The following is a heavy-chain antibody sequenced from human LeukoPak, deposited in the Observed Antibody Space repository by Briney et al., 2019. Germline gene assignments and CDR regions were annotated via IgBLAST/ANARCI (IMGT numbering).Heavy chain of an antibody. V-gene: IGHV3-49*03. CDR3: TTDGKYCSGGSCYGLFDY. J-gene: IGHJ4*02. Sequence: GGSLRLSCTASGFTFGDYAMSWFRHAPGQGLERVGFIRSKDYGETTEYAASVKGRFTISGDDYKSIAYLQMNSLKTEDTAVYYCTTDGKYCSGGSCYGLFDYWGQGTLVTVSS. D-gene: IGHD2-15*01. CDR2: IRSKDYGETT. CDR1: GFTFGDYA.